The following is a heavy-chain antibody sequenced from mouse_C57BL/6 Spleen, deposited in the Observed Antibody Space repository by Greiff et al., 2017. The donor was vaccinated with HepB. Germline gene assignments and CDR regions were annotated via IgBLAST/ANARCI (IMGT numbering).Heavy chain of an antibody. V-gene: IGHV5-16*01. Sequence: EVMLVESEGGLVQPGSSMKLSCTASGFTFSDYYMAWVRQVPEKGLEWVANINYDGSSTYYLDSLKSRFIISRDNAKNILYLQMSSLKSEDTATYYCAREKNYDYGDYAMDYWGQGTSVTVSS. CDR2: INYDGSST. J-gene: IGHJ4*01. CDR3: AREKNYDYGDYAMDY. CDR1: GFTFSDYY. D-gene: IGHD2-4*01.